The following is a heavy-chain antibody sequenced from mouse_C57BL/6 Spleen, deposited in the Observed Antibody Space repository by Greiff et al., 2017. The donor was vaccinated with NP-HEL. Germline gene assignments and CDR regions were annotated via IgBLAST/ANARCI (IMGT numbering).Heavy chain of an antibody. V-gene: IGHV1-52*01. J-gene: IGHJ4*01. CDR3: ARGDHLLSYAMDY. Sequence: VQLQQSGAELVRPGSSVKLSCKASGYTFTSYWMHWVKQRPIQGLEWIGNIDPSDSETHYNQKFKDKATLTVDKSSSTAYMQLSSLTSEDSAVYYCARGDHLLSYAMDYWGQGTSVTVSS. CDR2: IDPSDSET. CDR1: GYTFTSYW. D-gene: IGHD2-1*01.